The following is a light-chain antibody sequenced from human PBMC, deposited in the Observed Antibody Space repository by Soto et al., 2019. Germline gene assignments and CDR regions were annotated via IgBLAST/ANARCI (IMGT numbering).Light chain of an antibody. CDR2: DAS. Sequence: DIQMTQSPSSLSASVGDRVTITCQASQDIRNYLNWYQQKPGKAPEVLIYDASNLQIGVPSRFSGSGLGTNFTFTISSLQPEDVATYYCQRYDNLRYTFGQGTKLEIK. V-gene: IGKV1-33*01. CDR1: QDIRNY. J-gene: IGKJ2*01. CDR3: QRYDNLRYT.